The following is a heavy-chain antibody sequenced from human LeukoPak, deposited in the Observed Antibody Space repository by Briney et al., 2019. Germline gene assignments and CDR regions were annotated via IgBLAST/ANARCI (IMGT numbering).Heavy chain of an antibody. J-gene: IGHJ3*02. CDR2: IIPIFGTA. Sequence: SVKVSCKASGGTFSSYAISWVRQAPGQGLEWMGGIIPIFGTANYAQKFQGRVTITADESTSTAYMELSSLRSEDTAVYYCARGRIVEIGDAFDIWGQGTMVTVSS. V-gene: IGHV1-69*13. CDR3: ARGRIVEIGDAFDI. D-gene: IGHD1-26*01. CDR1: GGTFSSYA.